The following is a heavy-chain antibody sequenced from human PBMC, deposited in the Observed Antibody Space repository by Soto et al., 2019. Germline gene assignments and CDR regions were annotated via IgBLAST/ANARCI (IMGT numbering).Heavy chain of an antibody. CDR2: INPNSGAT. D-gene: IGHD2-21*02. CDR1: GYTFTGYY. J-gene: IGHJ3*02. V-gene: IGHV1-2*02. Sequence: QVQLEQSGAEVKKPGASVKVSCKASGYTFTGYYIHWVRQAPGQGLERVGWINPNSGATNYAQKFQGRVTLPRDTSISTAYMVVSRLRSDDTAVYYCARQISGDSDGFDIWGQGTMVTVSS. CDR3: ARQISGDSDGFDI.